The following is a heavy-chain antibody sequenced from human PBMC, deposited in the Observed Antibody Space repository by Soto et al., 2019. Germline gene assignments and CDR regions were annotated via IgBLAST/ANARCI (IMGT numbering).Heavy chain of an antibody. J-gene: IGHJ6*02. D-gene: IGHD5-12*01. CDR3: TRDLDIAHRGYGQSNV. V-gene: IGHV4-59*01. CDR2: VYLSGST. CDR1: GGSISSYY. Sequence: SETLSLTCTISGGSISSYYWSWIRQTPGKGLEWIGYVYLSGSTNYNPTPKSPVLISIDTSRNQFSLKLNSVTAADRVVYYCTRDLDIAHRGYGQSNVWGQGKPVTVSS.